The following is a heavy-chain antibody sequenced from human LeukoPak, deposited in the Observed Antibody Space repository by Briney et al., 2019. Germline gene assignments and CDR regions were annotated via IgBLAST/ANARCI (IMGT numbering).Heavy chain of an antibody. Sequence: ASVKVSCKASGYTSTGYYMHWVRQAPGQGLEWMGWINPNSGGTNYAQKFQGRVIMTGDTSISTAYMELSRLRSDDTAVYYCARTYSSSSPDYWGQGTLVTVSS. J-gene: IGHJ4*02. D-gene: IGHD6-6*01. CDR3: ARTYSSSSPDY. CDR1: GYTSTGYY. CDR2: INPNSGGT. V-gene: IGHV1-2*02.